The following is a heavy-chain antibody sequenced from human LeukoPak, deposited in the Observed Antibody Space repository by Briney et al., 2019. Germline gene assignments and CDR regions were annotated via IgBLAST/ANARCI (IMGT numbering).Heavy chain of an antibody. CDR2: IYYSGST. D-gene: IGHD3-10*01. CDR1: GGSISSYY. Sequence: SETLSLTCTVSGGSISSYYWSWIRQPPGKGLEWIGYIYYSGSTNYNPSLKSRVTISVDTSKNQFSLKLSSVTAADTAVYYCARDSPFLNYYGSGSRFDYWGQGTLVTISS. V-gene: IGHV4-59*01. J-gene: IGHJ4*02. CDR3: ARDSPFLNYYGSGSRFDY.